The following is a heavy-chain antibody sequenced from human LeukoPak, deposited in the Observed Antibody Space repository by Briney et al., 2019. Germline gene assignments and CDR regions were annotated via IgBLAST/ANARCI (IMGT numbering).Heavy chain of an antibody. V-gene: IGHV3-23*01. CDR3: AKYHDFWSGYPSDAFDI. CDR1: GFTFSSYA. CDR2: ISGSGGTT. Sequence: GGSLRLSCAASGFTFSSYAMSWVRQAPGKGLEWVSAISGSGGTTYFADSVKGRFTISRDNSKNTLSLQMNSLRAEDTAVYYCAKYHDFWSGYPSDAFDIWGQGTVVTVSS. D-gene: IGHD3-3*01. J-gene: IGHJ3*02.